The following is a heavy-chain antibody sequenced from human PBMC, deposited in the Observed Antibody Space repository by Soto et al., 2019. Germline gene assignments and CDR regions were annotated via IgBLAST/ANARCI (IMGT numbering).Heavy chain of an antibody. CDR1: GFTFSSYG. CDR2: ISYDGSNK. V-gene: IGHV3-30*18. Sequence: GGSLRLSCAASGFTFSSYGMHWVRQAPGKGLEGVAVISYDGSNKYYADSVKGRFTISRDNSKNTLYLQMNSLRAEDTAVYYCAKDRTPREVVVAATPYYYGMDVWGQGTTVTAP. J-gene: IGHJ6*02. D-gene: IGHD2-15*01. CDR3: AKDRTPREVVVAATPYYYGMDV.